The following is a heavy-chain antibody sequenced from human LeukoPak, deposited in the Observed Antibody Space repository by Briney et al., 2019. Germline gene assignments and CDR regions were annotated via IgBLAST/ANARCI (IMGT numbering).Heavy chain of an antibody. V-gene: IGHV4-61*01. CDR3: ARQLRGEAVAGHLQPFDY. D-gene: IGHD6-19*01. CDR1: GGSVSSDSHY. Sequence: PSETLSLTCTVSGGSVSSDSHYWNWIRQPPGKGLEWIGYIYYSGSTNYNPSLKSRVTISVDTSKNQFSLKLSSVTAADTAVYFCARQLRGEAVAGHLQPFDYWGQGTLVTVSS. CDR2: IYYSGST. J-gene: IGHJ4*02.